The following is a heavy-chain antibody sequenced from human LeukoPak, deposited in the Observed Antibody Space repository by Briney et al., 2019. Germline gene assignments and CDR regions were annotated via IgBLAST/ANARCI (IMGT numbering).Heavy chain of an antibody. CDR3: ARGGGCSGGSCYWFDP. Sequence: SGTLSLTCAVSGGSISSYYWSWIRQPPGKGLEWIGYIYYSGSTNYNPSLKSRVTISVGTSKNQFSLKLSSVTAADTAVYYCARGGGCSGGSCYWFDPWGQGTLVTVSS. CDR2: IYYSGST. D-gene: IGHD2-15*01. V-gene: IGHV4-59*12. J-gene: IGHJ5*02. CDR1: GGSISSYY.